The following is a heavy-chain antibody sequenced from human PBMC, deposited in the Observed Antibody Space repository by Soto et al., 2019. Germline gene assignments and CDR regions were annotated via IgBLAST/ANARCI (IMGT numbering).Heavy chain of an antibody. CDR3: CRHGREDSRGLYLCVEP. Sequence: PSQTLSLTCTVSGGSISSYYWSWIRQPPGKGLEWIEYIYSSEYTDYNPPLKSRVTISVDTSKDQFSLKLYSVTAADTAVYFWCRHGREDSRGLYLCVEPWSQGTLDT. CDR1: GGSISSYY. D-gene: IGHD2-15*01. V-gene: IGHV4-59*08. CDR2: IYSSEYT. J-gene: IGHJ5*02.